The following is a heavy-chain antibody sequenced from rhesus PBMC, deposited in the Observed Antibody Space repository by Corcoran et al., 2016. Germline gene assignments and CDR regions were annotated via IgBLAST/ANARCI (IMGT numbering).Heavy chain of an antibody. J-gene: IGHJ4*01. D-gene: IGHD1-1*01. Sequence: QVQLQEAGPGLVKPSETLSLTCTVSGGSFSRYWWSWLRQPPGRGLEGSGESNGNSGSTKYNPSLKSRVTISKDASKNQFSLKLTSVTAADTAFYYCARYLRGTSYFDYWGHGVLVTVSS. CDR1: GGSFSRYW. CDR3: ARYLRGTSYFDY. V-gene: IGHV4-80*01. CDR2: SNGNSGST.